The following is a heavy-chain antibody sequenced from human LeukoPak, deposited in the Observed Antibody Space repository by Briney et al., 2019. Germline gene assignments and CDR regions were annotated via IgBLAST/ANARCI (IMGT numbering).Heavy chain of an antibody. D-gene: IGHD3-22*01. CDR1: GVSISTSSYY. CDR3: ASGNYFDSDGYYFDY. CDR2: IYYNDGT. Sequence: SETLSPTCTVSGVSISTSSYYWGWIRQPPGKGLEWIGSIYYNDGTYYNPSLKSRVTVSVDTSKNQFSLKLSSVTAADTAVYYCASGNYFDSDGYYFDYWGQGTLVTVSS. J-gene: IGHJ4*02. V-gene: IGHV4-39*01.